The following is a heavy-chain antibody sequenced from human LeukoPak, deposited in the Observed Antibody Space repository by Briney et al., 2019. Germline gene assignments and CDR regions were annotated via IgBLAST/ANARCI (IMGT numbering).Heavy chain of an antibody. J-gene: IGHJ3*02. Sequence: GGSLRLSCAASGFTFSNAWMNWVRQAPGKGLEWVGRIKTRIDGDGGATDHAAPVKGRFSISRDDSKNTLYLQMNSLKTEDTAVYYCTTNDAFDIWGQGTMVTVSS. CDR2: IKTRIDGDGGAT. CDR1: GFTFSNAW. CDR3: TTNDAFDI. V-gene: IGHV3-15*01.